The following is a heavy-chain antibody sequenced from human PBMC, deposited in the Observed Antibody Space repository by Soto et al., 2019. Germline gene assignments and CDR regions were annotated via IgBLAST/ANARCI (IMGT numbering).Heavy chain of an antibody. CDR2: IYYSGST. V-gene: IGHV4-30-4*01. D-gene: IGHD6-6*01. Sequence: PSETLSLTCTVSGGSISSGDYYWSWIRQPPGKGLEWIGYIYYSGSTYYNPSLKSRVTISVDTSKNQFSLKLSSVTAADTAVYYCARALYSSSSGSAPRTFDYWGQGTLVTVSS. J-gene: IGHJ4*02. CDR1: GGSISSGDYY. CDR3: ARALYSSSSGSAPRTFDY.